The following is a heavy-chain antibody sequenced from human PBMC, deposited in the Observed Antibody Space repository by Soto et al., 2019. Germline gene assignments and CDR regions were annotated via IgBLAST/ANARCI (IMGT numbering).Heavy chain of an antibody. D-gene: IGHD6-13*01. V-gene: IGHV4-59*01. J-gene: IGHJ6*02. CDR2: IYYSGST. Sequence: PSETLSLTCTVSGGSIISYYWSWIRQPPGKGLEWIGYIYYSGSTNYNPSFKSRVTISVDTSKNQFSLKLRSVTDADTAVYYFARAWGSSSWYIDYYGMDVWGQGTTVTVSS. CDR1: GGSIISYY. CDR3: ARAWGSSSWYIDYYGMDV.